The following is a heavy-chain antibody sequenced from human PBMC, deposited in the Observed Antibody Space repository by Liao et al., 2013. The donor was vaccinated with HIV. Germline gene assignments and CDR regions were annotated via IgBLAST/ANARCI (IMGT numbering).Heavy chain of an antibody. V-gene: IGHV4-34*01. CDR2: IDHSGSA. Sequence: QVQLQQWGAGLLKPSETLSLTCAVYGGSFSGYFWSWIRQPPGKGLEWIGEIDHSGSANYNASLKSRVTISVDTAKKQFSLKLRSVTAADTAVYYCEVRYFDWLLDTSIDYWGQGTLVTVSS. CDR1: GGSFSGYF. D-gene: IGHD3-9*01. J-gene: IGHJ4*02. CDR3: EVRYFDWLLDTSIDY.